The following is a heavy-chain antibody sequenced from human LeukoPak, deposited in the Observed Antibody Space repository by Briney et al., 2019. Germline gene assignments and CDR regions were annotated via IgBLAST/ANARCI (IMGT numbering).Heavy chain of an antibody. CDR3: ARDLTPLQYYYYYYMDV. D-gene: IGHD4-23*01. CDR1: GYTFTGYY. J-gene: IGHJ6*03. Sequence: ASVKVSCKASGYTFTGYYMRWVRQAPGQGLEWMGWINPNSGGTNYAQKFQGRVTMTRDTSISTAYMELSRLRSDDSAVYHCARDLTPLQYYYYYYMDVWGKGTTVTVSS. V-gene: IGHV1-2*02. CDR2: INPNSGGT.